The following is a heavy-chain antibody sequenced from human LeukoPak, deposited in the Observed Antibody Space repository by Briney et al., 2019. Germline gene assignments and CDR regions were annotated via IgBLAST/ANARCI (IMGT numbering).Heavy chain of an antibody. V-gene: IGHV1-69*04. CDR3: ARQNVDTAMVTWYDY. D-gene: IGHD5-18*01. J-gene: IGHJ4*02. CDR2: IFPILGIA. Sequence: SVKVSCKASGGTFSSYAISWVRQAPGQGLEWMGRIFPILGIANYAQKFQGRVTITADKSTSTAYMELSSLRSEDRAVYYCARQNVDTAMVTWYDYWGQGTLVTVSS. CDR1: GGTFSSYA.